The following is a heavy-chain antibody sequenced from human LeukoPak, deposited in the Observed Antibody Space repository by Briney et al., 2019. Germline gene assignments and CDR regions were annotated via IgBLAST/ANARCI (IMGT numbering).Heavy chain of an antibody. V-gene: IGHV4-39*01. D-gene: IGHD6-25*01. Sequence: SETLSLTCSVSGGSISNADYYWGWIRQAPGKGLEWIGSIFYGGSNHYNPSLKSRAAISVDTSKTQFSLKLTSVTAADAAMYYCARQLPTAAADTRGYFDYWGQGTVVTASS. CDR2: IFYGGSN. CDR1: GGSISNADYY. CDR3: ARQLPTAAADTRGYFDY. J-gene: IGHJ4*01.